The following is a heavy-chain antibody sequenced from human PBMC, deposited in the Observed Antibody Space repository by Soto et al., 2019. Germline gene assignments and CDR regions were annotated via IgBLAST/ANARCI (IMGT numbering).Heavy chain of an antibody. CDR1: GFTFSSYS. V-gene: IGHV3-21*01. CDR2: ISSSSSYI. D-gene: IGHD5-12*01. Sequence: PGGSLRLSCAASGFTFSSYSMNWVRQAPGKGLEWVSSISSSSSYIYYADSVKGRFTISRDNAKNSLYLQMNSLRAEDTAVYYCARAIDSGYGRPFSYYYYMDVWGKGTTVTVSS. CDR3: ARAIDSGYGRPFSYYYYMDV. J-gene: IGHJ6*03.